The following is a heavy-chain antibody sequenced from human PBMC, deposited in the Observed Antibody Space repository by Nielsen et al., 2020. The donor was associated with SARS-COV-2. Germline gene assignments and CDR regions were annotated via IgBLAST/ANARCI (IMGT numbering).Heavy chain of an antibody. J-gene: IGHJ3*02. Sequence: GESLKISCKGSGYSFTSYWIGWVRQMPGKGLEGMGIIYTGDSDTRYSPSFQGQVTISADKSISTAYLQWSSLKASDTAMYYCARHMVRGDTAMVHIFDIWGQGTMVTVSS. CDR3: ARHMVRGDTAMVHIFDI. V-gene: IGHV5-51*01. CDR1: GYSFTSYW. D-gene: IGHD5-18*01. CDR2: IYTGDSDT.